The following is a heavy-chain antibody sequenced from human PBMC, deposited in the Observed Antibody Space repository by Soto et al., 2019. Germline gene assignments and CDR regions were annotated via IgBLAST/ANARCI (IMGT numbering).Heavy chain of an antibody. D-gene: IGHD2-2*01. CDR2: IIPIFGTA. CDR3: AVEVGYCSSPSCFWREGYYYGMDV. J-gene: IGHJ6*02. CDR1: GGTFSSYA. Sequence: QVQLVQSGAEVKKPGSSVKVSCKASGGTFSSYAISWVRQAPGQGLEWMGGIIPIFGTANYAQKFQGRVTITADESTSTAYLELSSLRSEDTAVYYCAVEVGYCSSPSCFWREGYYYGMDVWGQGTTVTVSS. V-gene: IGHV1-69*01.